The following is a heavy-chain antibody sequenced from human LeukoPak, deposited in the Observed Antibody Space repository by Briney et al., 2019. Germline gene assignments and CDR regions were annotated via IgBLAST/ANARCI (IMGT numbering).Heavy chain of an antibody. CDR2: MYYTGSS. CDR1: GGSISGYN. CDR3: ARGMAADGYYYYGMDA. D-gene: IGHD6-13*01. J-gene: IGHJ6*02. Sequence: SETLSLTCTVSGGSISGYNWNWIRQPPGKGLEWIGYMYYTGSSTYNPSLKSRVTISADTSKNQVSLSLNSVTAADTAVYYCARGMAADGYYYYGMDAWGQGTTVTVSS. V-gene: IGHV4-59*01.